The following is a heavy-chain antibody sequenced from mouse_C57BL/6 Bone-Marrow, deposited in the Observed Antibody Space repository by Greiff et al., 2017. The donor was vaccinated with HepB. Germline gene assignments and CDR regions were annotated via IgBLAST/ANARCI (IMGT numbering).Heavy chain of an antibody. CDR3: TRDDSNSAWFAY. CDR1: GYTFTSYW. CDR2: IYPGNSDT. V-gene: IGHV1-5*01. J-gene: IGHJ3*01. Sequence: EVQLQQSGTVLARPGASVKMSCKTSGYTFTSYWMHWVKQRPGQGLEWIGAIYPGNSDTSYNQKFKGKAKLTAVTSASTAYMELSSLTDEDSAVYYCTRDDSNSAWFAYWGQGTLVTVSA. D-gene: IGHD2-5*01.